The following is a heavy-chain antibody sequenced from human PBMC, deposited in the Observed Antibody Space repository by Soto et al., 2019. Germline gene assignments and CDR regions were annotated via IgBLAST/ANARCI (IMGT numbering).Heavy chain of an antibody. CDR1: GFPSSFYG. CDR2: IVSDGSAI. CDR3: ARDDAFDNENGFDM. J-gene: IGHJ3*02. Sequence: GGSLRLSCAVSGFPSSFYGFHWVRQSPGKGLEWLGVIVSDGSAIYHADSLQGRFFISRNNSKDILYLQMNSLRVEDTAVYYCARDDAFDNENGFDMWGQGTMVTVSS. V-gene: IGHV3-33*01. D-gene: IGHD3-3*02.